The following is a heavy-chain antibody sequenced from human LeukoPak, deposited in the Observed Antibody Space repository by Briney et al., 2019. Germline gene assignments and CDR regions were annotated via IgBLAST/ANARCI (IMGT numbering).Heavy chain of an antibody. D-gene: IGHD4-11*01. CDR3: ARVKVPYSNYVLPYFDY. Sequence: ASVKVSCKACSYTFTSYGISWVRQAPGQGLEWMGWISAYNGNTNYAQKLQGRVTMTTDTSTSTAYMELRSLRSDDTAVYYCARVKVPYSNYVLPYFDYWGQGTLVTVSS. CDR2: ISAYNGNT. V-gene: IGHV1-18*01. J-gene: IGHJ4*02. CDR1: SYTFTSYG.